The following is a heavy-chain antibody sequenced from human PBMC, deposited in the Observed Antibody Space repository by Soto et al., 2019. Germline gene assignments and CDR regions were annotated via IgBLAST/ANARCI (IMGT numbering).Heavy chain of an antibody. CDR2: IWYDGSNK. V-gene: IGHV3-33*01. D-gene: IGHD3-22*01. J-gene: IGHJ6*02. CDR3: ARDVFKRAFYYDSSGYYHKHYYYHYGMDV. CDR1: GFTFSSYG. Sequence: GGSLRLSCAASGFTFSSYGMHWVRQAPGKGLEWVAVIWYDGSNKYYADSVKGRFTISRDNSKNTLYLQMNSLRAEDTAVYYCARDVFKRAFYYDSSGYYHKHYYYHYGMDVWGQGTTVTVSS.